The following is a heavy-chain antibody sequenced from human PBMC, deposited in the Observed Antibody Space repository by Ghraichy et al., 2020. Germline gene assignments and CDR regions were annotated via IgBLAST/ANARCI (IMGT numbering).Heavy chain of an antibody. J-gene: IGHJ6*02. CDR3: ARGGYSSGWYDSVYYGMDV. CDR2: INPNSGGT. V-gene: IGHV1-2*04. D-gene: IGHD6-19*01. CDR1: GYTFTDYY. Sequence: ASVKVSCKTSGYTFTDYYMHWVRQAPGQGLEWMGWINPNSGGTNYAQNFQGWVTMTRDTSIGTAYMELSRLRSDDTAVYYCARGGYSSGWYDSVYYGMDVWGQGTTVTVSS.